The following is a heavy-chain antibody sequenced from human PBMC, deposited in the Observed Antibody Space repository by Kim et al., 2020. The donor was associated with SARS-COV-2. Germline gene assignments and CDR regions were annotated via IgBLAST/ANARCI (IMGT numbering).Heavy chain of an antibody. CDR1: GFTFSSYS. V-gene: IGHV3-21*01. CDR2: ISSSSSYI. CDR3: ARPPLPDYDFWSGSRYYYYYGMDV. D-gene: IGHD3-3*01. Sequence: GGSLRLSCAASGFTFSSYSMNWVRQAPGKGLEWVSSISSSSSYIYYADSVKGRFTISRDNAKNSLYLQMNSLRAEDTAVYYCARPPLPDYDFWSGSRYYYYYGMDVWGQGTTVTVSS. J-gene: IGHJ6*02.